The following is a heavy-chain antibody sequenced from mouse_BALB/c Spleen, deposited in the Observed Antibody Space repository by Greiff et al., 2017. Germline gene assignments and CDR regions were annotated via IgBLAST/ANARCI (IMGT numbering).Heavy chain of an antibody. V-gene: IGHV5-6-5*01. Sequence: EVMLVESGGGLVKPGGSLKLSCAASGFTFSSYAMSWVRQTPEKRLEWVASISSGGSTYYPDSVKGRFTISRDNARNILYLQMSSLRSEDTAMYYCARGSYGSSYDYRGQGTTRTVSS. CDR3: ARGSYGSSYDY. J-gene: IGHJ2*01. CDR1: GFTFSSYA. D-gene: IGHD1-1*01. CDR2: ISSGGST.